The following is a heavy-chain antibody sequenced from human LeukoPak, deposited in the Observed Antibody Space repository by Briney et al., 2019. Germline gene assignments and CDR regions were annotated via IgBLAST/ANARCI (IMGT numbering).Heavy chain of an antibody. J-gene: IGHJ4*02. CDR1: GGTFSSYA. V-gene: IGHV1-69*06. CDR3: ARERPDQDGDYYYFDY. CDR2: IIPIFGTA. D-gene: IGHD4-17*01. Sequence: SVKVSCKASGGTFSSYAISWVRQAPGQGLEWMGGIIPIFGTANYAQKFQGRVTITADKSTSTAYMELSSLRSEDTAVYYCARERPDQDGDYYYFDYWGQGTLVTVSS.